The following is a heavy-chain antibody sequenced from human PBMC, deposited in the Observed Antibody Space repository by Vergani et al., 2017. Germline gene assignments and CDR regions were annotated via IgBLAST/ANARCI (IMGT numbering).Heavy chain of an antibody. CDR1: GFTFSSYW. CDR2: INSDGSST. V-gene: IGHV3-74*02. CDR3: ARAALAETQKGWFDP. Sequence: EVQLVESGGGLVQPGGFLRLSCAASGFTFSSYWMHWVRQAPGKGLVWVSRINSDGSSTSYADSVKGRFTISRDNAKNTLYLQMNSLRAEDTAVYYCARAALAETQKGWFDPWGQGTLVTVSS. J-gene: IGHJ5*02. D-gene: IGHD6-25*01.